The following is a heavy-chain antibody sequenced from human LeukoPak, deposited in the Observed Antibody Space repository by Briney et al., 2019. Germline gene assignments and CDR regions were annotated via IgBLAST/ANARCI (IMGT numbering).Heavy chain of an antibody. J-gene: IGHJ4*02. CDR2: INPNSGGT. V-gene: IGHV1-2*06. Sequence: ASVKVSCKASGYTFTGYYMHWVRQAPGQGLEWMGRINPNSGGTNYAQKFQGRVTMTRDTSISTAYMELSRLRSDDTAVYCCARAGRYFDWPDLYFDYWGQGTLVTVSS. CDR1: GYTFTGYY. D-gene: IGHD3-9*01. CDR3: ARAGRYFDWPDLYFDY.